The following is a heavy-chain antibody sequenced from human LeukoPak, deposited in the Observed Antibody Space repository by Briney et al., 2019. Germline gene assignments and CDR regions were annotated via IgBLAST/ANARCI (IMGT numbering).Heavy chain of an antibody. CDR2: IKQDGSEK. J-gene: IGHJ4*02. CDR3: ARDCGGSGDY. V-gene: IGHV3-7*01. D-gene: IGHD2-15*01. CDR1: GFTFSSYA. Sequence: GGSLRLSCAASGFTFSSYAMSWVRQAPGKVLEWVANIKQDGSEKYYMDSVKGRFTISRDNAKNSLYLQMNSLRAEDTAVYYCARDCGGSGDYWGQGTLVTVSS.